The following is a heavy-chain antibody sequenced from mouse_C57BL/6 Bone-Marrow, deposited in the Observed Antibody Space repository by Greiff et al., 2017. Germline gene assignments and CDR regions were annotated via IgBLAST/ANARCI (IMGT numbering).Heavy chain of an antibody. CDR3: SRVSTTGVYYFDY. Sequence: VQLQQSGAELVRPGSSVKISCKASGYAFSSYWLHWVKQRPGQGLEWIGQIYPGDGDTNSNGKFKGKATLTADKSSSTAYLQLSSLTSEDYAVYVCSRVSTTGVYYFDYWGQGTTLTVSS. V-gene: IGHV1-80*01. J-gene: IGHJ2*01. D-gene: IGHD1-1*01. CDR2: IYPGDGDT. CDR1: GYAFSSYW.